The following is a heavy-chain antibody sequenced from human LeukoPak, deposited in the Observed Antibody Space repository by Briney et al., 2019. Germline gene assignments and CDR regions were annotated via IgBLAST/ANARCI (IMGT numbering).Heavy chain of an antibody. CDR2: ITGSSNYI. CDR1: GFTFSSYS. CDR3: ARDPTFDI. Sequence: GGSLRLSCAASGFTFSSYSMNWVRQAPGKGLEWVSSITGSSNYIYHADSVRGRFTISRDNARNSLYLQTNSLRAEDTAIYYCARDPTFDIWGRGTIVTVSS. V-gene: IGHV3-21*01. J-gene: IGHJ3*02.